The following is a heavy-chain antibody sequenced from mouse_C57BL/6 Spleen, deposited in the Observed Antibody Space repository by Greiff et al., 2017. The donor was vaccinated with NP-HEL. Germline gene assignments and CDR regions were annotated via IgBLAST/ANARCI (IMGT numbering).Heavy chain of an antibody. V-gene: IGHV3-6*01. CDR1: GYSITSGYY. Sequence: EVKLMESGPGLVKPSQSLSLTCSVTGYSITSGYYWNWIRQFPGNKLEWMGNISYDGSNNYKPSLKNRITITRDTSKNQFFLKLNSVTTEDTATYYCSRGGDYWGQGTTLTVSS. CDR3: SRGGDY. CDR2: ISYDGSN. J-gene: IGHJ2*01.